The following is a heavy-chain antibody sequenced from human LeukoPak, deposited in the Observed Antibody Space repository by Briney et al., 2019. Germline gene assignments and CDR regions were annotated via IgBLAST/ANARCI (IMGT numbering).Heavy chain of an antibody. CDR3: ARDHGSGRLFDY. Sequence: SVKVSCKASGGTFSTYAISWVRQAPGQGLEWMGGIIPIFGTTNYAQKFQDRVTITADESTSTAYMEVSSLRSEDTAVYYCARDHGSGRLFDYWGQGTLVTVSS. V-gene: IGHV1-69*01. CDR1: GGTFSTYA. CDR2: IIPIFGTT. J-gene: IGHJ4*02. D-gene: IGHD3-10*01.